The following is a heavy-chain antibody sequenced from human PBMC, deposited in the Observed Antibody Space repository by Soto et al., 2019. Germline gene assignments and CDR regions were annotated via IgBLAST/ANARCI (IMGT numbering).Heavy chain of an antibody. V-gene: IGHV5-51*01. CDR3: GRMMAVSGTAIDY. CDR2: IYPGDSDT. J-gene: IGHJ4*02. CDR1: GYSFISSW. D-gene: IGHD1-26*01. Sequence: GESLKISCQASGYSFISSWIGWVRQRPGKVLGGRGIIYPGDSDTRYSPSFQGQVTISADRCTSTAYLQWSSLKASDTATYYWGRMMAVSGTAIDYWGQGALVTVSS.